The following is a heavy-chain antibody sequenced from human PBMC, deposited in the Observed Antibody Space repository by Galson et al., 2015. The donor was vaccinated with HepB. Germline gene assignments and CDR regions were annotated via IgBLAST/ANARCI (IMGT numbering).Heavy chain of an antibody. CDR3: AKSNGYWSFDY. J-gene: IGHJ4*02. D-gene: IGHD3-22*01. Sequence: ETLSLTCTVAGAFIDGTTYYWGWIRQSPGKGLEWMGSIYFTGRVYDNPSLKSRLTISVDTSRNQFSLRLRSVTAADTAIYYCAKSNGYWSFDYWGQGTLVTVSS. CDR1: GAFIDGTTYY. V-gene: IGHV4-39*01. CDR2: IYFTGRV.